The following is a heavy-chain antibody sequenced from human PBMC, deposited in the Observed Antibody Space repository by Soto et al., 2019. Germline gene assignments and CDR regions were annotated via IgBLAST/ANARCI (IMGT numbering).Heavy chain of an antibody. J-gene: IGHJ4*02. D-gene: IGHD3-3*01. Sequence: PXENLSLTCAVYGWSFSGYYWSWIRQPPGRGLEWIGEINHSGSTNYNPSLKSRVTISVDTSKNQFSLKLSSVTAADTAVYYCARGAGVLRFLEWYPTNFDSWGQGTLVTVSS. CDR2: INHSGST. CDR1: GWSFSGYY. V-gene: IGHV4-34*01. CDR3: ARGAGVLRFLEWYPTNFDS.